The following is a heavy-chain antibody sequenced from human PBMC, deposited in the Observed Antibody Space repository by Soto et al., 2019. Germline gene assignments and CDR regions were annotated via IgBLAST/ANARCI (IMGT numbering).Heavy chain of an antibody. CDR2: INPNSGGT. D-gene: IGHD3-10*01. CDR1: GYTFNGYY. J-gene: IGHJ6*02. CDR3: AREDYGSGSRYYGMDV. Sequence: GASVQVSCKASGYTFNGYYMHWVRQAPGQGIEWMGWINPNSGGTNYAQKLQGWVTMTRETSISTAYMELSRVRSDDTSVDYCAREDYGSGSRYYGMDVWGQGTTVTVSS. V-gene: IGHV1-2*04.